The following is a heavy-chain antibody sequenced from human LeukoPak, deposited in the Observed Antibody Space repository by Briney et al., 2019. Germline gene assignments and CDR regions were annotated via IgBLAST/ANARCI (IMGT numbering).Heavy chain of an antibody. CDR1: GGSISNYY. J-gene: IGHJ4*02. CDR2: IYYSGST. D-gene: IGHD6-13*01. V-gene: IGHV4-59*01. Sequence: PSETLSLTCIVSGGSISNYYWSWIRQPAGKGLEWIGYIYYSGSTNYNPSLKSRVTISVDTSKNQFSLKLSSVTAADTAVYYCARVRRAAAGPFDYWGQGTLVTVSS. CDR3: ARVRRAAAGPFDY.